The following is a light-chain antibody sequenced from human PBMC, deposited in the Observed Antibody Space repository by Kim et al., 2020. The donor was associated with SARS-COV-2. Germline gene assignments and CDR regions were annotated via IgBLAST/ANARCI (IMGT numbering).Light chain of an antibody. V-gene: IGLV3-27*01. CDR2: KDT. CDR3: YSYTAAGEPV. J-gene: IGLJ3*02. CDR1: VLEKKY. Sequence: SPGQTARITCSGDVLEKKYARWFQQKPGQAPVLVIYKDTERPSGIPERFSGSSSGSTVTLTISGAQVGDEGDYYCYSYTAAGEPVLGGGTQLTVL.